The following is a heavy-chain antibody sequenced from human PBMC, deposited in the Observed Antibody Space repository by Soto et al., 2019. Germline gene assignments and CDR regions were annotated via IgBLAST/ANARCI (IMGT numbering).Heavy chain of an antibody. D-gene: IGHD2-15*01. Sequence: ASVKVSCKASGYTVTSYDINWVRQATGQGLEWRGWLNPNSGNTCYAQKFQGRVTMTRNASIRTAYMELSSLRSEDPAVYYCARHPASGGIAYYYYGMDVWGQGTTVTVS. J-gene: IGHJ6*02. CDR3: ARHPASGGIAYYYYGMDV. CDR2: LNPNSGNT. CDR1: GYTVTSYD. V-gene: IGHV1-8*01.